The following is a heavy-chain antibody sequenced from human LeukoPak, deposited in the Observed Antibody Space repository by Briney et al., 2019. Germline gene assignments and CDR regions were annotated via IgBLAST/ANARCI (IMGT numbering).Heavy chain of an antibody. V-gene: IGHV4-59*01. D-gene: IGHD3-22*01. CDR3: ARQPPDTAYFDY. CDR2: IFYIGGA. Sequence: SETLSLTCTVSGGSIRSYYWSWIRQPPGKGLEWIGYIFYIGGANYNPSLRSEAPLSVDTSKNQFSLKLTSVTAADTAVYFCARQPPDTAYFDYWGQGTLVTASS. CDR1: GGSIRSYY. J-gene: IGHJ4*02.